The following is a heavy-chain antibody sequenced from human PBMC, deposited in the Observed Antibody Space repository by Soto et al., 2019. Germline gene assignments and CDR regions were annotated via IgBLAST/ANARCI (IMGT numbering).Heavy chain of an antibody. J-gene: IGHJ6*02. CDR1: GGTFSSHA. Sequence: QVQLVQSGAEVKKPGSSVKVSCKASGGTFSSHAVSWVRQAPGQGLEWMGGIIPMLGTANNAQKFQGRVTITAEESTSTAYMELSSLRSEDTAVYYCGKLLRRFGDENAMDVWGQGTTVTVSS. CDR2: IIPMLGTA. CDR3: GKLLRRFGDENAMDV. D-gene: IGHD3-10*01. V-gene: IGHV1-69*11.